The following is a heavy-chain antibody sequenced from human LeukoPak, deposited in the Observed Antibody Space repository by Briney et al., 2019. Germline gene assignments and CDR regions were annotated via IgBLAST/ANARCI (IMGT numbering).Heavy chain of an antibody. D-gene: IGHD3-10*02. CDR2: VSGSGDTT. Sequence: GGSLRLPCVASGFTFSNFAMSWVRQAPGKGLEWVSTVSGSGDTTYYADSVKGRFTISRDNSKNTLYLQMSSLRAEDTAVYYCAELGITMIGGVWGKGTTVTISS. CDR3: AELGITMIGGV. J-gene: IGHJ6*04. V-gene: IGHV3-23*01. CDR1: GFTFSNFA.